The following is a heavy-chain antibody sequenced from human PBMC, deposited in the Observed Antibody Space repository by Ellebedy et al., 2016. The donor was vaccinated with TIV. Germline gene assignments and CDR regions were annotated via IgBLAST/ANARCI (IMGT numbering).Heavy chain of an antibody. V-gene: IGHV4-34*01. CDR2: INHSGST. D-gene: IGHD3-10*01. J-gene: IGHJ4*02. CDR1: GVSFSGYY. CDR3: ARAEFYGSGSYYLDY. Sequence: MPSETLSLTCAVYGVSFSGYYWSWIRQPPGKGLEWIGEINHSGSTNYNPSLKSRVTVSVDTSKNQFSLKLSSVTAADTAVYYCARAEFYGSGSYYLDYWGQGTLVTVSS.